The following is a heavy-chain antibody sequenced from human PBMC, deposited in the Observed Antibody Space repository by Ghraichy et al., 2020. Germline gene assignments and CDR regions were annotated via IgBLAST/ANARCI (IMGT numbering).Heavy chain of an antibody. CDR2: ISGSGGST. D-gene: IGHD3-10*01. J-gene: IGHJ1*01. V-gene: IGHV3-23*01. CDR3: AKGYGSGSSGGRYFQH. CDR1: GFTFSSYA. Sequence: GESLNISCAASGFTFSSYAMSWVRQAPGKGLEWVSAISGSGGSTYYADSVKGRFTISRDNSKNTLYLQMNSLRAEDTAVYYCAKGYGSGSSGGRYFQHWGQGTLVTVSS.